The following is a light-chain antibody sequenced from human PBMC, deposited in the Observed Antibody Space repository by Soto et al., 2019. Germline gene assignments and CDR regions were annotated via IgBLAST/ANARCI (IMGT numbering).Light chain of an antibody. CDR3: CSYAGSSTFV. J-gene: IGLJ1*01. CDR2: EDS. Sequence: QSALTQPASVSGSPGQSITISCSGTSSDVGSYNFVSWYQQHPGKAPKLMIYEDSERPSGVSNRFSGSKSGYTASLTISGLQAEDEADYYCCSYAGSSTFVFGTGTKVTVL. V-gene: IGLV2-23*01. CDR1: SSDVGSYNF.